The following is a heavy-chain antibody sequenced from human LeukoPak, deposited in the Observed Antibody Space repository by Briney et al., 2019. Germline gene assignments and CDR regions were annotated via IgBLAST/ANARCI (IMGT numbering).Heavy chain of an antibody. CDR1: GYTLTELS. J-gene: IGHJ4*02. CDR3: ATDPYYDFWSGYDY. D-gene: IGHD3-3*01. V-gene: IGHV1-24*01. Sequence: ASVKVSCKVSGYTLTELSMHWVRQAPGKGLEWMGGFDPEDGETIYAQKFQGRVTMTEDTFTDTAYMELSSLRSEDTAVYYCATDPYYDFWSGYDYWGQGTLVTVSS. CDR2: FDPEDGET.